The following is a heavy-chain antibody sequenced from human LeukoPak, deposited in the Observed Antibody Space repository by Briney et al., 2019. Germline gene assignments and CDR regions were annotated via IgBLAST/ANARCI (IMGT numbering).Heavy chain of an antibody. D-gene: IGHD3-22*01. J-gene: IGHJ4*02. CDR1: GGSFSGYY. Sequence: SETLSLTCAVYGGSFSGYYWSWLRQPPGKGLEWIGEINHSGSTNYNPSLTSRVTISVDTSKNQFSLKLSSVTAADTAVYYCARGRGYYGSRGFDYWGQGTLVTVSS. CDR3: ARGRGYYGSRGFDY. CDR2: INHSGST. V-gene: IGHV4-34*01.